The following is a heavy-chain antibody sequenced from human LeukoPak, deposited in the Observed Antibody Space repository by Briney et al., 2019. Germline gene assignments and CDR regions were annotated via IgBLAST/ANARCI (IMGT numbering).Heavy chain of an antibody. J-gene: IGHJ6*02. CDR2: ISSSGSTI. V-gene: IGHV3-11*04. CDR3: ASARAAPYYDILTGYPPGYYYYGMDV. Sequence: GGSLRLSCAASGLTFSDYYLSWIRQAPGKGLEWVSYISSSGSTIYYADSVKGRFTISRDNTKNSLYLQMNSLRAEDTAVYYCASARAAPYYDILTGYPPGYYYYGMDVWGQGTTVTVSS. CDR1: GLTFSDYY. D-gene: IGHD3-9*01.